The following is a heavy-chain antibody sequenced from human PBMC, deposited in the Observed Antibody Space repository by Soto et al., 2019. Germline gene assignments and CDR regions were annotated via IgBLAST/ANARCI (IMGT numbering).Heavy chain of an antibody. CDR3: ARWGEPAVKAFDI. Sequence: SETLSLTCTVSGASVSDYYWNWIRQPPGKGLEWLGYIHYIGSSNYTPSLKSRVTMSVDTSKNQFSLKMTSVTAADTAVYYCARWGEPAVKAFDIWGQGTMVTVS. V-gene: IGHV4-59*02. CDR2: IHYIGSS. D-gene: IGHD2-21*01. CDR1: GASVSDYY. J-gene: IGHJ3*02.